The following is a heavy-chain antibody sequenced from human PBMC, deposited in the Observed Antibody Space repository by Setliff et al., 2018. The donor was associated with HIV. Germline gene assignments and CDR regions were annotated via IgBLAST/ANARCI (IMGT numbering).Heavy chain of an antibody. CDR3: ARVNRLVEMATTGHFDY. V-gene: IGHV1-69*10. Sequence: GASVKVSCKASGGTFSSYAISWVRQAPGQGLEWMGGIIPILGIANYAQKFQGRVTITADKSTSTAYMELSSLRSEDTAVYYCARVNRLVEMATTGHFDYWGQGTLVTV. J-gene: IGHJ4*02. D-gene: IGHD5-12*01. CDR1: GGTFSSYA. CDR2: IIPILGIA.